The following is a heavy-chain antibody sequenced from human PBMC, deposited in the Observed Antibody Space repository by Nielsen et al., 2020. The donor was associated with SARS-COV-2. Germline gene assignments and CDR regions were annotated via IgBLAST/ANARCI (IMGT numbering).Heavy chain of an antibody. V-gene: IGHV4-4*02. J-gene: IGHJ4*02. CDR3: ARGKQWLVPYFDY. CDR2: IYHSGST. CDR1: GGSISSSNW. Sequence: GSLRLSCAVSGGSISSSNWWSWVRQPPGKGLEWIGEIYHSGSTNYNPSLKSRVTISVDTSKNQFSLKLSSVTAADTAVYYCARGKQWLVPYFDYWGQGTLVTSPQ. D-gene: IGHD6-19*01.